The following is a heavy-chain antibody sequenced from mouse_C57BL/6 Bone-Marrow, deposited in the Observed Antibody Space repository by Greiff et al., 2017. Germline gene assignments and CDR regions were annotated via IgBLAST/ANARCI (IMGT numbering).Heavy chain of an antibody. CDR3: ARRLYSNYEDYFDY. V-gene: IGHV1-76*01. J-gene: IGHJ2*01. CDR1: GYTFTDYY. Sequence: VQLQQSGAELVRPGASVKLSCKASGYTFTDYYINWVKQRPGQGLEWIARIYPGSGNTYYNEKFKGKATLTAEKSSSTAYMQLSSLTSEDSAVYFCARRLYSNYEDYFDYWGQGTTLTVSS. D-gene: IGHD2-5*01. CDR2: IYPGSGNT.